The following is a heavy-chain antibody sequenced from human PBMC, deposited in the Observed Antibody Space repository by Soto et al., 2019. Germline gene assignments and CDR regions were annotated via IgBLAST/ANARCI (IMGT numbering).Heavy chain of an antibody. J-gene: IGHJ5*02. D-gene: IGHD6-19*01. CDR2: INAGNGNT. CDR1: GYTFTSYA. Sequence: ASVKVSCKASGYTFTSYAMHWVRQAPGQRLEWMGWINAGNGNTKYSQKFQGRVTITRDTSASTAYMELSSLRSEDTAVYYCARGYSSGWYWFDPWGQGTLVTVSS. CDR3: ARGYSSGWYWFDP. V-gene: IGHV1-3*01.